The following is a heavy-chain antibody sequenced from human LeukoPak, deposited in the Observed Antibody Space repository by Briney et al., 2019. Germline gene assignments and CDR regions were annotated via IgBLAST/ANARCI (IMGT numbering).Heavy chain of an antibody. CDR3: AKARGGTVNDPADY. J-gene: IGHJ4*02. V-gene: IGHV3-23*01. D-gene: IGHD2-8*02. CDR1: GFTFSNYW. CDR2: FGGVGRAST. Sequence: QSGGSLRLSCAASGFTFSNYWMGWVRQAPGKGLEWVSSFGGVGRASTYHADSVKGRFIISRDDSMNTLYLQMNSLRVEDTAVYYCAKARGGTVNDPADYWGQGTLVTVSS.